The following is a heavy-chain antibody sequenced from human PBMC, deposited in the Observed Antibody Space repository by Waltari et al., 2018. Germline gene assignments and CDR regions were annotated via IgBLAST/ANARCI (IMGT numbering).Heavy chain of an antibody. J-gene: IGHJ4*02. D-gene: IGHD3-10*01. V-gene: IGHV1-69*04. CDR1: GGTFTSYA. CDR3: ARHRGFRYYFDY. Sequence: QVQLVQSGAEVKKPGSSVKVSCKASGGTFTSYAISWVRQAPGQGLEWMGGIIPILGIANYAQKFQGRVTITADESTSTAYMELSSLRSEDTAVYYCARHRGFRYYFDYWGQGTLVTVSS. CDR2: IIPILGIA.